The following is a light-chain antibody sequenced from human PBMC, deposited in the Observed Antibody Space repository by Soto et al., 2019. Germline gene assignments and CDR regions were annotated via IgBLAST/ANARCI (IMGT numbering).Light chain of an antibody. CDR3: QQFNSYPRT. V-gene: IGKV1-13*02. Sequence: AIQLTQSPSSLSASVGDRVTITCRASQGISSALAWYQQKPGKAPKLLIHDASSLESGVPSRFSGSGSGTDVTLTISSLQPEDFATYYCQQFNSYPRTFGQGTKVEIK. CDR1: QGISSA. CDR2: DAS. J-gene: IGKJ2*01.